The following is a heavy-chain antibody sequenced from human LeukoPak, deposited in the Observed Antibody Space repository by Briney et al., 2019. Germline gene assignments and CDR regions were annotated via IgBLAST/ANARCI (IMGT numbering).Heavy chain of an antibody. J-gene: IGHJ4*02. D-gene: IGHD3/OR15-3a*01. Sequence: ASVKVSCKASGYTFTGYYVHWVRQAPGQGLEWMGWINPNSGGTNCAQKFQGRVTMTRDTSISTAYMELSRLRSDDTAVYYCARDMIFGVVIRYHFDYWGQGTLVTVSS. CDR2: INPNSGGT. CDR1: GYTFTGYY. CDR3: ARDMIFGVVIRYHFDY. V-gene: IGHV1-2*02.